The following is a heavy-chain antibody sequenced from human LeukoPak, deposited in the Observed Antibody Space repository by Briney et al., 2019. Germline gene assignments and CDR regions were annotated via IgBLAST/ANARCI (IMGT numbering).Heavy chain of an antibody. D-gene: IGHD3-10*01. Sequence: GGSLRLSCAASGFTFSSYAMSWVRQAPGKGLEWVSAISGSGGSTYYADSVKGRFTISRDNSKNTLYLQMNSLRAEDTAVYYCASPYYYGSGSYNLGAFDIWGQGTMVTVSS. V-gene: IGHV3-23*01. J-gene: IGHJ3*02. CDR1: GFTFSSYA. CDR3: ASPYYYGSGSYNLGAFDI. CDR2: ISGSGGST.